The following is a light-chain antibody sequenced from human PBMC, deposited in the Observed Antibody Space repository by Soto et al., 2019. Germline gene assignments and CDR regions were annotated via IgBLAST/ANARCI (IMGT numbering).Light chain of an antibody. CDR3: QQANSLPLT. J-gene: IGKJ4*01. Sequence: DIQMTQSPSSLSASVRDIVTITCRASQNTRGYLNWYQQKPGKAPKLLIYAASSLQSGVPSRFSGSGSGTDFTLTISSLQTEDFATYYCQQANSLPLTFGGGTKVDI. V-gene: IGKV1-39*01. CDR1: QNTRGY. CDR2: AAS.